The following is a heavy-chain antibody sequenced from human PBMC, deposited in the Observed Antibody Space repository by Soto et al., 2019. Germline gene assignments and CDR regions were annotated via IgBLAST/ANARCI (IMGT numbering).Heavy chain of an antibody. D-gene: IGHD6-13*01. J-gene: IGHJ6*02. Sequence: GASVKVSCKASGYTFTSYGISWVRQAPGQGLEWMGWISAYNGNTNYAQKLQGRVTMTTDTSTSTAYMELRSLRSDDTAVYYCARALFDIAAAGMDVWGQGTTVTVSS. CDR1: GYTFTSYG. CDR3: ARALFDIAAAGMDV. CDR2: ISAYNGNT. V-gene: IGHV1-18*01.